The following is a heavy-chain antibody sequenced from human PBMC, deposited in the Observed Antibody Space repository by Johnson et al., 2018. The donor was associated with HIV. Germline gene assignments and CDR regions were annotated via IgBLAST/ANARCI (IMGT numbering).Heavy chain of an antibody. D-gene: IGHD3-22*01. CDR1: GFTFSSYA. J-gene: IGHJ3*02. Sequence: QVQLVESGGGVVQPGRSLRLSCAASGFTFSSYAMHWVRQAPGKGLEWVAVISYDGSNKYYADSVKGRFTISRDNSKNPLYLQMNSLRAEDTAVYYCARDFKPTYYYDRGVVRGRSEAFDIWGQGTMVTVSS. CDR3: ARDFKPTYYYDRGVVRGRSEAFDI. V-gene: IGHV3-30-3*01. CDR2: ISYDGSNK.